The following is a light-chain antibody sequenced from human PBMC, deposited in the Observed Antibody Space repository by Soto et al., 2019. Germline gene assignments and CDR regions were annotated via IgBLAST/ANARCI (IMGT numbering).Light chain of an antibody. CDR2: EGS. CDR3: CSYAGDSHWM. CDR1: RRDVGAYNF. Sequence: QSVLTQPPSASGSPGQSVTISCTGTRRDVGAYNFVSWYQRHPGKAPKVMIYEGSKRPSGVSNRFSGSKSGNTASLTISGLQAEDEADYYCCSYAGDSHWMFGGGTQLTVL. J-gene: IGLJ3*02. V-gene: IGLV2-23*01.